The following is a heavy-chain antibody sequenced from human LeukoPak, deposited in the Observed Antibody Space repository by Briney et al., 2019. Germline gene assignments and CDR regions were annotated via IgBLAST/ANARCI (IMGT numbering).Heavy chain of an antibody. CDR3: ARTYCGGDCYSLYYYYGMDV. Sequence: GGSLRLSCAASGFTFRTYGMHWVRQAPGKGLEWVAVISNDGSNKNYADSVKGRFTISRDNSKNTLYLQMNSLRAEDTAVYYCARTYCGGDCYSLYYYYGMDVWGQGTTVTVSS. CDR2: ISNDGSNK. J-gene: IGHJ6*02. D-gene: IGHD2-21*02. V-gene: IGHV3-30*03. CDR1: GFTFRTYG.